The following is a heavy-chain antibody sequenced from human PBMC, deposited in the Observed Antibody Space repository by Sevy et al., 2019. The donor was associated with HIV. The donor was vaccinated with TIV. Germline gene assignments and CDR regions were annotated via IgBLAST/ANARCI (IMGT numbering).Heavy chain of an antibody. J-gene: IGHJ3*02. V-gene: IGHV3-73*01. D-gene: IGHD1-1*01. CDR1: GFTFSGSA. Sequence: GGSLRLSCAASGFTFSGSAMHWVRQASGKGLEWVGRIRSKANSYETAYAASVKGRFTISRDDSKNTAYLQMNSLKTEDTAVYYCTRSAGPERRNDAFDIWGQGTMVTVSS. CDR3: TRSAGPERRNDAFDI. CDR2: IRSKANSYET.